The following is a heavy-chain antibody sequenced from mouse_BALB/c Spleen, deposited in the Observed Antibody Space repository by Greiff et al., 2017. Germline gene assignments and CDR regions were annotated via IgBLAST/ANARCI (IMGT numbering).Heavy chain of an antibody. CDR1: GFTFSSYG. CDR3: ARGWLLRWAFAY. Sequence: EVQGVESGGGLVKPGGSLKLSCAASGFTFSSYGMSWVRQTPDKRLELVATINSNGGSTYYPDSVKGRFTISRDNAKNTLYLQMSSLKSEDTAMYYCARGWLLRWAFAYWGQGTLVTVSA. J-gene: IGHJ3*01. V-gene: IGHV5-6-3*01. D-gene: IGHD2-3*01. CDR2: INSNGGST.